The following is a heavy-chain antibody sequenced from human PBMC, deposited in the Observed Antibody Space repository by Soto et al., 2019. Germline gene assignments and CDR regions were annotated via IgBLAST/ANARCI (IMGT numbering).Heavy chain of an antibody. D-gene: IGHD3-3*01. Sequence: ASVKVSCKASGYTFTSYDINWVRQATGQGREWMGWMNPNSGNTGYAQKFQGRATMTRNTSISTAYMALSSLRSEDTAVYYCARNYDFWSGYYRLGAGVVGYYYYGMDVWGQGTTVTVSS. V-gene: IGHV1-8*01. CDR3: ARNYDFWSGYYRLGAGVVGYYYYGMDV. J-gene: IGHJ6*02. CDR2: MNPNSGNT. CDR1: GYTFTSYD.